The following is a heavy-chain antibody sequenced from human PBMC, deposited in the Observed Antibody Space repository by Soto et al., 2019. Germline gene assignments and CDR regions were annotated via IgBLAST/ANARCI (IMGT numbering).Heavy chain of an antibody. Sequence: EVQLVESGGGLVQPGGSLRLSCAASGFTFSDHYMDWVRQAPGKGLEWVGRSKNQADRYTTEYAESVKGRFTISRYGSKNSLCLQMTSMKAEDTDVYYCTVWGSGNDFGAAWGQGILVTVSS. CDR2: SKNQADRYTT. CDR1: GFTFSDHY. D-gene: IGHD3-10*01. V-gene: IGHV3-72*01. CDR3: TVWGSGNDFGAA. J-gene: IGHJ4*02.